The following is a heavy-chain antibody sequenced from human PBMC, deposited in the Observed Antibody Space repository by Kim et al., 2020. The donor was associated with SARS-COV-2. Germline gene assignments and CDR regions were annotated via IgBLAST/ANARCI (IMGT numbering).Heavy chain of an antibody. Sequence: ASVKVSCKASGYTFTSYYMHWVRQAPGQGLEWMGIINPSGGDTTYAQKFQGRVTMTRDTSTSTVYMELSSLRSEDTAVYYCSRGSITGKRLDAFDIWGQGTMVTVSS. D-gene: IGHD1-20*01. CDR3: SRGSITGKRLDAFDI. V-gene: IGHV1-46*01. J-gene: IGHJ3*02. CDR1: GYTFTSYY. CDR2: INPSGGDT.